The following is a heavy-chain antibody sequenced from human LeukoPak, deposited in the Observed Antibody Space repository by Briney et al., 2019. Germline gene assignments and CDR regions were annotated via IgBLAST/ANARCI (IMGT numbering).Heavy chain of an antibody. Sequence: GGSLRLSCAASGFTFSSYSMNWVRQAPGKGLEWVSYISSSSSTIYYADSVKGRFTISRDNAKNSLYLQMNSLRAEDTAVYYCARGVTRFDPWGQGTLVTVSS. D-gene: IGHD1-26*01. CDR3: ARGVTRFDP. J-gene: IGHJ5*02. V-gene: IGHV3-48*01. CDR2: ISSSSSTI. CDR1: GFTFSSYS.